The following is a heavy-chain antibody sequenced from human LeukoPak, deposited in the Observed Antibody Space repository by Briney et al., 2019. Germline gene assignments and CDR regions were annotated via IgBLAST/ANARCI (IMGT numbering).Heavy chain of an antibody. CDR2: IIPIFGTA. V-gene: IGHV1-69*05. CDR3: ARVSAAGEFDY. Sequence: ASVKVSCKASGGTFSSYAISWVRQAPGQGLEWMGGIIPIFGTANYAQKLQGRVTMTTDTSTSTAYMELRSLRSDDTAVYYCARVSAAGEFDYWGQGTLVTVSS. D-gene: IGHD6-13*01. CDR1: GGTFSSYA. J-gene: IGHJ4*02.